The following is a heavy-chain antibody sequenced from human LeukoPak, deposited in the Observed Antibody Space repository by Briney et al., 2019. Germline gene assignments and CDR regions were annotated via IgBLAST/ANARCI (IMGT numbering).Heavy chain of an antibody. CDR2: IYSGGST. Sequence: GGSLRLSCAASGFTVSSNYMSWVRQAPGKGLEWVSVIYSGGSTYYADSVKGRFTISRDNSKNTLYLQMNSLRAEDTAVYYCAIGLPQAGYYYYGMDVWGQGTTVTVSS. V-gene: IGHV3-53*01. CDR1: GFTVSSNY. D-gene: IGHD4-11*01. CDR3: AIGLPQAGYYYYGMDV. J-gene: IGHJ6*02.